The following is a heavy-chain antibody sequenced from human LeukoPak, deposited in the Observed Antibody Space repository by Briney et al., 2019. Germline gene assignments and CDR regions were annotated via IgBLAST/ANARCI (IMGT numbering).Heavy chain of an antibody. CDR3: ARDVVVVPAAHYGMDV. J-gene: IGHJ6*04. Sequence: PGRSLRLSCAASGFTFSSYGMHWVRQAPGKGLEWVAVIWYDGSNKYYADSVKGRFTISRDNSKNTLYLQMNSLGAEDTAVYYCARDVVVVPAAHYGMDVWGKGTTVTVSS. D-gene: IGHD2-2*01. V-gene: IGHV3-33*01. CDR2: IWYDGSNK. CDR1: GFTFSSYG.